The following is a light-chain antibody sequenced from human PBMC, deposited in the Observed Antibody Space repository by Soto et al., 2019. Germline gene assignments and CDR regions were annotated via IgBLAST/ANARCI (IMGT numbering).Light chain of an antibody. CDR2: GNT. V-gene: IGLV1-40*01. CDR3: QSYDSSLSVLYV. Sequence: QSDLTQPPSVSGVPGQRVSISCTGSSSNIGAGYEVHWFQQLPGTAPKLLIYGNTNRPSGVPDRFSGSKSDTSASLAITGLQPEDEADYYCQSYDSSLSVLYVFGTGTKVTVL. J-gene: IGLJ1*01. CDR1: SSNIGAGYE.